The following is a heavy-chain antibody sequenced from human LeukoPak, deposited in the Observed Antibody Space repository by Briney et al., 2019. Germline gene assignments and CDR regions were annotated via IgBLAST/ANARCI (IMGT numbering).Heavy chain of an antibody. CDR2: IYYSGST. Sequence: SETLSLTCTVSGGSISSYYWSWIRQPPGKGLEWIGYIYYSGSTNYNPSLKSRVTISVDTSKNQFSLKLSSVTAADTAVYYCARDSRGGLYYYYGMDVWGQGTTVTVSS. D-gene: IGHD2-15*01. V-gene: IGHV4-59*01. J-gene: IGHJ6*02. CDR3: ARDSRGGLYYYYGMDV. CDR1: GGSISSYY.